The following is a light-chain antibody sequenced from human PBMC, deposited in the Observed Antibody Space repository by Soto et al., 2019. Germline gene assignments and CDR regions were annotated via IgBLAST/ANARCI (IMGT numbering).Light chain of an antibody. CDR2: LNSDGSH. J-gene: IGLJ2*01. V-gene: IGLV4-69*01. Sequence: QLVLTQSPSASASLGASVKLTCTLSSGHSSYAIAWHQQQPEKGPRYLMKLNSDGSHSKGDGIPDRFSGSSSGPERYLTISSLQSEDEADYYCQTWGTGIKVFGGGTKLTVL. CDR1: SGHSSYA. CDR3: QTWGTGIKV.